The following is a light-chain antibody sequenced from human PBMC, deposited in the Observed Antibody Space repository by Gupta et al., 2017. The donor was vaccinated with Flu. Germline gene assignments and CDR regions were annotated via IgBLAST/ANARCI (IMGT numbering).Light chain of an antibody. CDR2: KAS. Sequence: DIQMTQSPSTLSASIGDRVSITCRVSQSVGSWLAWYQQRPGKAPKLLIYKASSLQSGVPSRFSGSRAGTEFTLTISSLQPDDFATYYCHQYNSYSPYSFGQGTKQEMK. V-gene: IGKV1-5*03. CDR3: HQYNSYSPYS. J-gene: IGKJ2*03. CDR1: QSVGSW.